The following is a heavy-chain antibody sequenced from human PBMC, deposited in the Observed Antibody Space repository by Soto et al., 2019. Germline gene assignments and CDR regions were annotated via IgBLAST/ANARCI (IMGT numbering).Heavy chain of an antibody. CDR1: GYTFTSYD. CDR3: ARFELSPVEGYYYYYMDV. V-gene: IGHV1-8*01. J-gene: IGHJ6*03. CDR2: MNPNSGNT. D-gene: IGHD1-1*01. Sequence: QVQLVQSGAEVKKPGASVKVSCKASGYTFTSYDINWVRQATGQGLEWMGWMNPNSGNTGYAQKFQGRVTMTWNSSISTAYMEVSSLRSEDTAVYYCARFELSPVEGYYYYYMDVWGKGTTVTVSS.